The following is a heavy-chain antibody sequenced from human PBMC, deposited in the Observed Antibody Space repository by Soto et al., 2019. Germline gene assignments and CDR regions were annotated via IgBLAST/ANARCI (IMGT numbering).Heavy chain of an antibody. D-gene: IGHD5-12*01. J-gene: IGHJ6*02. CDR2: ISGSGGST. V-gene: IGHV3-23*01. CDR1: GFTFSSYA. CDR3: AKDHGWLPTDYYGMDV. Sequence: GGSLRLSCAASGFTFSSYAMSWVRQAPGKGLEWVSAISGSGGSTYYADSVKGRFTISRDNSKNTLYLQMNSLRAEDTAVYYCAKDHGWLPTDYYGMDVWGQGTLVTVSS.